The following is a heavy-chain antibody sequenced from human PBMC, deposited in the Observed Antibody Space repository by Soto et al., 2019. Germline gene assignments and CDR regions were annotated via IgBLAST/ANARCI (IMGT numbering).Heavy chain of an antibody. Sequence: PGGSLRLSCAASGFTFSRFELHWVRQAPGKGLEWVSYIDSDDGITHYTDSVKGRFTISRDDAKKSLYLQMNSLRVEDTALYYCVRPYYSSSWFPFDYWGQGTLVSVSS. D-gene: IGHD3-22*01. J-gene: IGHJ4*02. CDR1: GFTFSRFE. V-gene: IGHV3-48*03. CDR2: IDSDDGIT. CDR3: VRPYYSSSWFPFDY.